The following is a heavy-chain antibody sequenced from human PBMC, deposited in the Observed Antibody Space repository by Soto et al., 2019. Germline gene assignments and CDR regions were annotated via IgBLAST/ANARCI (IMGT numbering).Heavy chain of an antibody. CDR3: AKIPRPIVVKGYYYFDY. V-gene: IGHV3-23*01. CDR1: GLTFSSYA. CDR2: ISGSGGST. Sequence: GGSLRLSCAASGLTFSSYAMSWVRQAPGKGLEWVSAISGSGGSTYYADSVKGRFTISRDNSKNTLYLQMNSLRAEDTAVYYCAKIPRPIVVKGYYYFDYWGQGTLVTVS. J-gene: IGHJ4*02. D-gene: IGHD3-22*01.